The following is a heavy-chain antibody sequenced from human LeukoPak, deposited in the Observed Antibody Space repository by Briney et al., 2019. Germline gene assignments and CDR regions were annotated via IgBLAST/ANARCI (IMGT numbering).Heavy chain of an antibody. J-gene: IGHJ6*02. CDR2: IIPILGIA. D-gene: IGHD3-22*01. CDR1: GGTFSSYA. CDR3: ARAVNYYYYGMDV. Sequence: SVTVSCKASGGTFSSYAISWVRQAPGQGLEWMGRIIPILGIANYAQKFQGRVTITADKSTSTAYMELSSLRSEDTAVYCCARAVNYYYYGMDVWGQGTTVTVSS. V-gene: IGHV1-69*04.